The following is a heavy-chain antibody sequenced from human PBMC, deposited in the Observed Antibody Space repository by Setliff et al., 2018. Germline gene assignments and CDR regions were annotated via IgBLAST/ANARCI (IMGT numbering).Heavy chain of an antibody. D-gene: IGHD3-10*01. J-gene: IGHJ3*02. CDR1: GYTFTSYD. Sequence: ASVKVSCKASGYTFTSYDINWVRQATGQGLEWMGWMNPNSGNTGYAQKFQGRVTMTTDTSTSTAYMELRSLRSDDTAVYYCASTYYYGSGSRYAFDIWGQGTMVTVSS. CDR2: MNPNSGNT. CDR3: ASTYYYGSGSRYAFDI. V-gene: IGHV1-8*01.